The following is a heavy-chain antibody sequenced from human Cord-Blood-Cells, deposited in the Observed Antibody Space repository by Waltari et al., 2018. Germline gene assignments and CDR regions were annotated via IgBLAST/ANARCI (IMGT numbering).Heavy chain of an antibody. CDR3: ARDVMATIDY. Sequence: VQLVQPRPAARKPGASVHVSCKASGDTFTGSYMHWVRQAPGQGLEWMGWINPNSGGTNYAQKFQGRVTMTRDTSISTAYMELSRLRSDDTAVYYCARDVMATIDYWGQGTLVTVSS. CDR1: GDTFTGSY. V-gene: IGHV1-2*02. D-gene: IGHD2-21*01. CDR2: INPNSGGT. J-gene: IGHJ4*02.